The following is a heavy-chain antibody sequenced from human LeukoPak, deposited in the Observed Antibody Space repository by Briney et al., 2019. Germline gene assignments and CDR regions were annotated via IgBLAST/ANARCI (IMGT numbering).Heavy chain of an antibody. J-gene: IGHJ4*02. Sequence: SSETLSLTCAVYGGSFSGYYWSWIRQPPGKGLEWIEEINHSGSTNYNPSLKSRVTISVDTSKNQFSLKLSSVTAADTAVYYCARGRPGYYYDSSGYPLDYWGQGTLVTVSS. V-gene: IGHV4-34*01. CDR1: GGSFSGYY. CDR3: ARGRPGYYYDSSGYPLDY. D-gene: IGHD3-22*01. CDR2: INHSGST.